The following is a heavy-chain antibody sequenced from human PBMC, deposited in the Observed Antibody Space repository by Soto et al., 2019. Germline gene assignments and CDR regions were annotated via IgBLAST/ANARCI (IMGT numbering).Heavy chain of an antibody. CDR1: GDSFLRYS. Sequence: SVPVSCQASGDSFLRYSIIWVRQAPGQGLEWMGGIIPIFGTANYAQKFQGRVTITADESTSTAYMELSSLRSEDTAVYYCARAVLRYFDWGYDYGIDFWGQGTTVTVSS. CDR2: IIPIFGTA. V-gene: IGHV1-69*13. CDR3: ARAVLRYFDWGYDYGIDF. D-gene: IGHD3-9*01. J-gene: IGHJ6*02.